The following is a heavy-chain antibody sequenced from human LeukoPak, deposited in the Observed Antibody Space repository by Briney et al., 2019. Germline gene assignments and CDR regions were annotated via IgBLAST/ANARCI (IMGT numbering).Heavy chain of an antibody. Sequence: SGTLSLTCAVSGGSISSANWWSWVRQPPGKGLEWIGEIHHSGTTTYNPSLKSRLTISVDKSKNQFSLTLNSVTAADTAVYFCTSAPNYGDYVIWGQGTLVTVSS. CDR1: GGSISSANW. J-gene: IGHJ4*02. CDR3: TSAPNYGDYVI. D-gene: IGHD4-17*01. V-gene: IGHV4-4*02. CDR2: IHHSGTT.